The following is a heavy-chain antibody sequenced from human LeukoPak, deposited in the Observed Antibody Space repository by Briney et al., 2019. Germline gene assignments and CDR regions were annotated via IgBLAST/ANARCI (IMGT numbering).Heavy chain of an antibody. CDR2: ISGGGISK. V-gene: IGHV3-23*01. J-gene: IGHJ4*02. CDR3: AKDYYDSSGYYLDY. CDR1: GFTFSSYS. D-gene: IGHD3-22*01. Sequence: GGSLRLSCAASGFTFSSYSMSWVRQAPGMGLEWVSAISGGGISKYYADSVKGRFTISRDNSKNTLFLQMNSLRAEDTAIYYCAKDYYDSSGYYLDYWGQGPLVTVSS.